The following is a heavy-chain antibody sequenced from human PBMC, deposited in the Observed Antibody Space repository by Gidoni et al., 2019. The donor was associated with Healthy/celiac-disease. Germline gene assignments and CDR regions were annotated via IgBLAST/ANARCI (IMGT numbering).Heavy chain of an antibody. CDR2: IIPIFGTA. CDR1: GGTFSSYA. V-gene: IGHV1-69*19. Sequence: QVQLVQSGAEVKKPGSSVKVSCKASGGTFSSYAISWVRQAPGQGLEWMGGIIPIFGTANYAQKFQGRVTITADESTSTAYMELSSLRSEDTAVYYCARGEYCSGGSCYPSTNDYWGQGTLVTVSS. J-gene: IGHJ4*02. D-gene: IGHD2-15*01. CDR3: ARGEYCSGGSCYPSTNDY.